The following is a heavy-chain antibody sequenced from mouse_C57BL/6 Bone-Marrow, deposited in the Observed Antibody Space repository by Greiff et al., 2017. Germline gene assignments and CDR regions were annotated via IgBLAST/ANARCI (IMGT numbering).Heavy chain of an antibody. Sequence: QVQLQQSGAELAKPGASVKLSCKASGYTFTSYWMHWVNQRPGQGLEWIGYINPSSGYTKYNYKFKDKATLTADKSSSTAYMQLRSLTYVDSAVYYCAADYYGSSRPRDFDVWGTGTTVTVSS. CDR2: INPSSGYT. D-gene: IGHD1-1*01. V-gene: IGHV1-7*01. J-gene: IGHJ1*03. CDR1: GYTFTSYW. CDR3: AADYYGSSRPRDFDV.